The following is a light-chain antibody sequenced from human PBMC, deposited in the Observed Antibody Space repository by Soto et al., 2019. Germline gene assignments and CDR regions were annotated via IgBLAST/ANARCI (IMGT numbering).Light chain of an antibody. V-gene: IGKV3-15*01. CDR3: QQYSIWRT. CDR1: QSVSIH. CDR2: GAS. J-gene: IGKJ1*01. Sequence: TVMTQSPGTLSVSLGERATLCCRASQSVSIHLAWYQQKAGQAPRLLIYGASTRATGIPARFSGSGSGTEFTLTISGLQSEDFAVYYCQQYSIWRTFGQGTKVDIK.